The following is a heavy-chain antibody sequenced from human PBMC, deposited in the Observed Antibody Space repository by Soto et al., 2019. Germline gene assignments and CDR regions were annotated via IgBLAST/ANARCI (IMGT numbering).Heavy chain of an antibody. D-gene: IGHD3-3*01. J-gene: IGHJ6*02. CDR2: ISSSGSTI. CDR3: AREITLTAFGAVDYYYGMDV. CDR1: GFTFSDYY. Sequence: GGSLRLSCAASGFTFSDYYMSWIRQAPGKGLEWVSYISSSGSTIYYADSVKGRFTISRDNAKNSLYLQMNSLRAEDTAVYYCAREITLTAFGAVDYYYGMDVWGQGTTVTVSS. V-gene: IGHV3-11*01.